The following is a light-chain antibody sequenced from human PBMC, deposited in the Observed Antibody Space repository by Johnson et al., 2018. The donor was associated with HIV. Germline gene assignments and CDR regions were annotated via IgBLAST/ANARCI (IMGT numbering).Light chain of an antibody. Sequence: QLVLTQPPSVSAAPGRKVTISCSGSSSNIGNNYVSWYQQLPGTAPKLLIYENNKRPSGIADRFSASKSGTSATLGITGLQTGDEADYYCGAWDSGLTAHFVFGSGTTITVL. CDR1: SSNIGNNY. J-gene: IGLJ1*01. CDR2: ENN. CDR3: GAWDSGLTAHFV. V-gene: IGLV1-51*02.